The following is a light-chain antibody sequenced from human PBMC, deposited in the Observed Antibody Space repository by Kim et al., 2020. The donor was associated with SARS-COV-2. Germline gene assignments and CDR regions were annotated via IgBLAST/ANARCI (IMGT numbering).Light chain of an antibody. Sequence: SSELTQDPAVSVALGQTVRITCQGDSLRKYYASWYQQKPGQAPVLLISGKNNRPSGIPDRFSGSSSGNTASLTIAGAKAEDEADYYCNSRDTSNFVIFGGGTQLTVL. V-gene: IGLV3-19*01. CDR2: GKN. J-gene: IGLJ2*01. CDR1: SLRKYY. CDR3: NSRDTSNFVI.